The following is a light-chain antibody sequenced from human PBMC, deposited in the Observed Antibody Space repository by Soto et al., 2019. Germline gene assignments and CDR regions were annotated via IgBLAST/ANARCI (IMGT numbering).Light chain of an antibody. CDR1: SSNIGTYT. V-gene: IGLV1-44*01. J-gene: IGLJ3*02. Sequence: VLTQPPSASGTPGQRVTISCSGTSSNIGTYTVNWYQQLPGTAPKLLIYTDYQRPSGVPDRFSGSKSGTSASLAINGLHSEDEADYYCASWDDNLNGGVFGGGTKVTVL. CDR3: ASWDDNLNGGV. CDR2: TDY.